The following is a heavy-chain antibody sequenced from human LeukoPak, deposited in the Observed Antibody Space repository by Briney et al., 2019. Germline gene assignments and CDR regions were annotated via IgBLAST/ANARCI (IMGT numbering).Heavy chain of an antibody. CDR2: INHSGST. CDR3: ARGRGRTYYYDSSGFPFDY. V-gene: IGHV4-34*01. D-gene: IGHD3-22*01. J-gene: IGHJ4*02. CDR1: GGSFSGYY. Sequence: SETLSLTCAVYGGSFSGYYWSWIRQPPGKGLEWIGEINHSGSTNYNPSLKSRVTISVDTSKNQFSLKLSSVTAADTAVYYCARGRGRTYYYDSSGFPFDYWGQGTLVTVSS.